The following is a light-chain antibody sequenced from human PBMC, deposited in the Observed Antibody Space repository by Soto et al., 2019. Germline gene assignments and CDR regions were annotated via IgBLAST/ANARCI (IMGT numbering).Light chain of an antibody. CDR2: DAS. V-gene: IGKV1-5*01. Sequence: DLQMTQSPSTLSASVGDSVTIXXRASQSISSWLAWYQQKPGKAPKLXIYDASSLESGVPSRFSGSGSGTEFTLTIGSLQPDDFATYYCQQYKSYPWTFGQGTKVDIK. CDR3: QQYKSYPWT. CDR1: QSISSW. J-gene: IGKJ1*01.